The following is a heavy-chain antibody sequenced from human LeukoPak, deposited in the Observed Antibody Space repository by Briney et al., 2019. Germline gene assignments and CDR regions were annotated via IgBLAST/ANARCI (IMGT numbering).Heavy chain of an antibody. Sequence: SETLSLTCAVYGGSFSGDYWSWIRQPPGKGLEWIGEINHSGSTNYNPSLKSRVTISVDTSKNQFSLKLSSVTAADTAVYYCARGPRRVSGVVIYAFDIWGQGTMVTVSS. CDR2: INHSGST. D-gene: IGHD3-3*01. CDR3: ARGPRRVSGVVIYAFDI. V-gene: IGHV4-34*01. J-gene: IGHJ3*02. CDR1: GGSFSGDY.